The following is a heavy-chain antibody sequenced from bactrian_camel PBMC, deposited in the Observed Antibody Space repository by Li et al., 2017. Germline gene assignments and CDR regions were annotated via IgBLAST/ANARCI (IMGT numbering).Heavy chain of an antibody. D-gene: IGHD6*01. Sequence: HVQLVESGGGSVQPGGSLRLSCAASGYTVSDNCIGWFRQTPGKEREGLAAMYTDDNYTYYSASAKGRFTISQDIAKSTVYLQLNSLKPEDVGMYYCAMQILNGGTWYGGYNYWGQGTQVTVS. CDR1: GYTVSDNC. J-gene: IGHJ4*01. CDR3: AMQILNGGTWYGGYNY. V-gene: IGHV3S6*01. CDR2: MYTDDNYT.